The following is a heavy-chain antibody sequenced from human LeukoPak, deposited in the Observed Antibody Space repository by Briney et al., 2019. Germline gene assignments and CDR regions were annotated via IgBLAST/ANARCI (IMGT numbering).Heavy chain of an antibody. V-gene: IGHV1-18*01. CDR1: GYTFTSYG. CDR2: ISAYNGNT. CDR3: ARGSTNWGEYYFDY. D-gene: IGHD7-27*01. Sequence: ASVKVSCKASGYTFTSYGISWVRQAPGQGLEWMGWISAYNGNTNYAQKLQGRVTMTTDTSTSTAYMELSSLRSEDTAVYYCARGSTNWGEYYFDYWGQGTLVTVSS. J-gene: IGHJ4*02.